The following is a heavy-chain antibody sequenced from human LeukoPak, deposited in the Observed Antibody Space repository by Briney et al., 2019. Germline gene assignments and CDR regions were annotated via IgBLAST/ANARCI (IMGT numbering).Heavy chain of an antibody. Sequence: GSVKVSCKGSGYTFTSYYMHRVRKAPGQRLEWVGIINPSGGSTSYAQKFQGRVTMTRDTSTSTVYMELSSLRSEDTAVYYCARDFPSTTIFGVVNSVPDYWGQGTLVTVSS. CDR2: INPSGGST. V-gene: IGHV1-46*01. CDR3: ARDFPSTTIFGVVNSVPDY. D-gene: IGHD3-3*01. J-gene: IGHJ4*02. CDR1: GYTFTSYY.